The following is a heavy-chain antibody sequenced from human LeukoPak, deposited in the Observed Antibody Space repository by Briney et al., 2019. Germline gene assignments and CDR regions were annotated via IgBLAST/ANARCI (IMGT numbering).Heavy chain of an antibody. V-gene: IGHV1-46*01. CDR1: GFTFTSNY. Sequence: SVKVSCKASGFTFTSNYMHWVRQAPGQGLEWMGIINPSGGSTSYAQKFQGRVTMTRDTSTSTVYMELSSLRSEDTAVYYCARDFDGGNSDLDYWGQGTLVTVSS. CDR2: INPSGGST. CDR3: ARDFDGGNSDLDY. J-gene: IGHJ4*02. D-gene: IGHD4-23*01.